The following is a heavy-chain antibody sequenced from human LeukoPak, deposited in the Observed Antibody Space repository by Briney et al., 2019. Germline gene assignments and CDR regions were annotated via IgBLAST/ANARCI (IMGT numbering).Heavy chain of an antibody. J-gene: IGHJ1*01. V-gene: IGHV3-7*01. D-gene: IGHD2-21*02. CDR3: ARRKLAYCGGDCYNEYFQH. CDR2: IKQDGSEK. Sequence: GGSLRLSCAASGFTFSHYWMTWVRQAPGKGLEWVADIKQDGSEKYYVDSVKGRFTISRDNAKNSLYLQMNSLRAEDTAVYYCARRKLAYCGGDCYNEYFQHWGQGTLVTVSS. CDR1: GFTFSHYW.